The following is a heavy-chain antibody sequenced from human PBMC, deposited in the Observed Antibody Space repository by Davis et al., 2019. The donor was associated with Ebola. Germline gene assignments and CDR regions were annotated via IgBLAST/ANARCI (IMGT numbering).Heavy chain of an antibody. J-gene: IGHJ4*02. V-gene: IGHV4-59*04. CDR2: IYYSGST. D-gene: IGHD3-22*01. CDR1: GGSISSYY. Sequence: SETLSLTCTVSGGSISSYYWSWIRQPPGKGLEWIGYIYYSGSTYYSPSLKSRVTISVDTSKNQFSLKLNSVTAADTAVYFCARPTTGSDNSGFYYFDYWGQGTLVTVSS. CDR3: ARPTTGSDNSGFYYFDY.